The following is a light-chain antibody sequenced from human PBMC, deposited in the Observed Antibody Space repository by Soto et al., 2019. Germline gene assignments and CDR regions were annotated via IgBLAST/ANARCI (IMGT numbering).Light chain of an antibody. CDR3: CSYAGSTTFYV. J-gene: IGLJ1*01. CDR1: SSDVESYKL. Sequence: QSVLTQPASVSESPGQSITISFTGTSSDVESYKLVSWYQQHPDKAPKLIIYEGNKRPSGVSNRFSGSKSGNTASLTISGPQAEDYADYYCCSYAGSTTFYVFGTGTKVTVL. CDR2: EGN. V-gene: IGLV2-23*01.